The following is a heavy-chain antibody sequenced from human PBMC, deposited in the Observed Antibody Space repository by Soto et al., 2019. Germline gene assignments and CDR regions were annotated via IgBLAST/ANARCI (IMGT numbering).Heavy chain of an antibody. J-gene: IGHJ6*02. CDR1: GDSLSSGGYY. CDR3: AKTKTPNVRNGMDV. Sequence: QVRLQESGPGLVRPSQTLSLTCTVSGDSLSSGGYYCSWIRQLPGKGLEWIGFIYYSGSTFYNPPLRSRVTMSADASKNQISLKLSSVTAADTAVYYCAKTKTPNVRNGMDVWGQGTTVTVSS. CDR2: IYYSGST. V-gene: IGHV4-31*04. D-gene: IGHD2-8*01.